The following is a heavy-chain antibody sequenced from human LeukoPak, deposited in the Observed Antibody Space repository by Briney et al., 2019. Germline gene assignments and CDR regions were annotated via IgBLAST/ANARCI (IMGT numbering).Heavy chain of an antibody. CDR3: ARGLGEFWSADHD. CDR1: GGSISSYY. CDR2: IHSSGST. D-gene: IGHD3-3*01. V-gene: IGHV4-4*07. J-gene: IGHJ3*01. Sequence: SETLSLTCTVAGGSISSYYWSWIRQPAGKGLEWIGRIHSSGSTNYDPSLKSRATTSVDTSKNQFSLRLTSVTAADTAVYYCARGLGEFWSADHDWGQGTMVTVSS.